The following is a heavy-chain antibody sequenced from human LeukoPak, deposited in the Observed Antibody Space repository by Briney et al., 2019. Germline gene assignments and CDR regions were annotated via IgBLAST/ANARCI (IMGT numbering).Heavy chain of an antibody. Sequence: GGSLRLSCAASGFTFSTYWMTWVRQGPGKGLEWVANIRQDGGEANYVDSVKGRFTIARDNAKASVYLQMNSLRAEDTAIYYCAKNGDRGAYCTGGTCYPYFYYYMDVWGKGTTVTI. CDR1: GFTFSTYW. V-gene: IGHV3-7*03. J-gene: IGHJ6*03. D-gene: IGHD2-15*01. CDR3: AKNGDRGAYCTGGTCYPYFYYYMDV. CDR2: IRQDGGEA.